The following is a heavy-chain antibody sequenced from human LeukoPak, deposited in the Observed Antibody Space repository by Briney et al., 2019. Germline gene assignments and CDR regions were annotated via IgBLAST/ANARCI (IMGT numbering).Heavy chain of an antibody. J-gene: IGHJ5*02. CDR2: IRSKAYGGTT. V-gene: IGHV3-49*04. CDR1: GFTFGDYA. D-gene: IGHD2-2*01. CDR3: TRARIVVVPAAIGFDP. Sequence: PGRSLRLSCTASGFTFGDYAMSWVRQAPGKGLEWVGFIRSKAYGGTTEYAASVKGRFTISRDDSKSIAYLQMNSLKTEDTAVYYCTRARIVVVPAAIGFDPWGQGTLVTVSS.